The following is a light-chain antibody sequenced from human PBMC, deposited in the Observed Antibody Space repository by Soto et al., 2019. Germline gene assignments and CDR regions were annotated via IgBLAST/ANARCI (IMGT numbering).Light chain of an antibody. CDR1: SSDVGGYNY. CDR3: SSYTCSSGLYVV. Sequence: QSALTQPASVSGSPGQSITISCTGTSSDVGGYNYVSWYQQHPGKAPKLIIYEVSNRPSGVSNRFFGSKSGNTASLTISGVQAEDEADYYCSSYTCSSGLYVVFGGGTKLTVL. CDR2: EVS. J-gene: IGLJ2*01. V-gene: IGLV2-14*01.